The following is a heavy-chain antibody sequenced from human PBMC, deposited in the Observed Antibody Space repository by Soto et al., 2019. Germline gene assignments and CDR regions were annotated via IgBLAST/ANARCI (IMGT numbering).Heavy chain of an antibody. D-gene: IGHD2-21*01. CDR1: GYTFTTYG. CDR3: ARDRAYCGGDCYMAPDAFDI. J-gene: IGHJ3*02. Sequence: ASVKVSCKASGYTFTTYGISWVRQAPGQGLEWMGWISGYNDNTKYAQNLQGRVTMTTDTSTSTAYMELRSLRSDDTAVYYCARDRAYCGGDCYMAPDAFDIWGQGTMVTVSS. CDR2: ISGYNDNT. V-gene: IGHV1-18*01.